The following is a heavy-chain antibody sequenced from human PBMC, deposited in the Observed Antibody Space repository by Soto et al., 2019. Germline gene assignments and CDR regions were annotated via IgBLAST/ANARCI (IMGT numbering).Heavy chain of an antibody. CDR1: GYTFTGYY. D-gene: IGHD5-18*01. J-gene: IGHJ4*02. CDR3: ARGGDTAMGHFDY. Sequence: ASVKVSCKASGYTFTGYYMHWVRQAPGQGLEWMGWINPNSGGTNYAQKFQGWVTMTRDTSISTAYMELSRLRSDDTAVYYCARGGDTAMGHFDYWGQGTLVTVSS. CDR2: INPNSGGT. V-gene: IGHV1-2*04.